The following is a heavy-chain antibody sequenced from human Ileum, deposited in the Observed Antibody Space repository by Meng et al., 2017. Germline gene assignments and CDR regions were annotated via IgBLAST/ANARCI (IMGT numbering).Heavy chain of an antibody. CDR2: TYYRSKWYN. CDR3: ARGSYASGWGY. V-gene: IGHV6-1*01. D-gene: IGHD6-19*01. J-gene: IGHJ4*02. Sequence: HVQLQRPGPGLLKPSQTLSFTCAISGDSVSSNSAAWNWIRKSPSRGLEWLGRTYYRSKWYNDYAVSVKSRININPDTSKNEFSLHLNYVTPEDTGVYYCARGSYASGWGYWGQGTLVTVSS. CDR1: GDSVSSNSAA.